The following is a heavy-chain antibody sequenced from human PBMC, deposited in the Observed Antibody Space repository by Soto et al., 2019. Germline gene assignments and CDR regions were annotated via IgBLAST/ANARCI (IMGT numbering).Heavy chain of an antibody. V-gene: IGHV1-18*01. Sequence: QVHLVQSGAEVKQPGASVKVSCKASGYTFTSYGITWVRQAPGQGLEGMGWISAHNGNTDYAQKLQGRVIVTRDTSTSTANMELRSLRSDDTAVYYCARARYGDYWGQGALVTVS. CDR2: ISAHNGNT. CDR1: GYTFTSYG. J-gene: IGHJ4*02. D-gene: IGHD1-1*01. CDR3: ARARYGDY.